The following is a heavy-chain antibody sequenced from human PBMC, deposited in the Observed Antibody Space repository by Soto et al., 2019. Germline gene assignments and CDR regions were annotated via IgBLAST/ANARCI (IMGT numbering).Heavy chain of an antibody. J-gene: IGHJ3*01. CDR3: ASWHEREHAYHV. V-gene: IGHV3-53*01. CDR2: LYDVDGS. D-gene: IGHD1-1*01. CDR1: GLTVSGKKY. Sequence: DVQLVESGGGLNQPGESLRLSCAAFGLTVSGKKYVAWVRQAPGKGLEWVSALYDVDGSFYADSVKGRFTTSSDSSKTPVYLQINGLRPDDTAVYYCASWHEREHAYHVWGQGTTVTVSS.